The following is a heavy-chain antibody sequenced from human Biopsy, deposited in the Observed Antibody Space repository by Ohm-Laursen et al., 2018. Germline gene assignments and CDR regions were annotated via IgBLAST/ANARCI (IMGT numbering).Heavy chain of an antibody. CDR2: FAPEDGKT. D-gene: IGHD6-19*01. J-gene: IGHJ4*02. CDR3: ATGIRSGWYYFDY. V-gene: IGHV1-24*01. CDR1: GYTLTESS. Sequence: SSVKVSCKVPGYTLTESSMHWVRQTPGKGLEWMGGFAPEDGKTFYAQNFQGRVTMTEDTSTHTAYMELSSLRSEDTALYYCATGIRSGWYYFDYWGQGTLVTVSS.